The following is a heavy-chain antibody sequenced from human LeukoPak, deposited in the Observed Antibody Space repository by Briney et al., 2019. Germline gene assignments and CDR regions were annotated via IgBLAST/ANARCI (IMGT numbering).Heavy chain of an antibody. J-gene: IGHJ4*02. Sequence: ASVKVSCNASGGTFSSYAISWVRQAPGQGLEWMGRIIPILGIANYAQKFQGRVTITADKSTSTAYMELSSLRSEDTAVYYCAVRGLYYDILTGYYTWGQGTLVTVSS. CDR2: IIPILGIA. CDR1: GGTFSSYA. V-gene: IGHV1-69*04. CDR3: AVRGLYYDILTGYYT. D-gene: IGHD3-9*01.